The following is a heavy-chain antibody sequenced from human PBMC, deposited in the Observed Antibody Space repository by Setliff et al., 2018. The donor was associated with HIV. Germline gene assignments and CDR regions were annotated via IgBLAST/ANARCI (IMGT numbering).Heavy chain of an antibody. D-gene: IGHD2-21*02. CDR3: ARSSRGSLRDLDY. CDR2: GYYSGIT. Sequence: PSETLSLTCTVSGGSISNYYWSWSRQPPGKGLEWIGCGYYSGITHYDPSLKSRVSISVDASKNQFSLRLNSVTVADTAVYFCARSSRGSLRDLDYWGPGTLVTVSS. J-gene: IGHJ4*02. CDR1: GGSISNYY. V-gene: IGHV4-59*08.